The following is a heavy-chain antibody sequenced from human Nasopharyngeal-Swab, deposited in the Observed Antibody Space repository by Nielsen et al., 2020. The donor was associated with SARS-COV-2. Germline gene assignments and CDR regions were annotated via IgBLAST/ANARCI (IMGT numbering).Heavy chain of an antibody. CDR3: ARVGGGSYYFGY. D-gene: IGHD1-26*01. CDR1: GFTFSSSG. J-gene: IGHJ4*02. Sequence: GESLKISCAASGFTFSSSGMDWVRQAPGKGLEWVAVISYDGSNEYYGDSVKGRFTISRDNSKNTLYLQMNSLRAEDTAVYYCARVGGGSYYFGYWGQGTLVTVSS. CDR2: ISYDGSNE. V-gene: IGHV3-30*03.